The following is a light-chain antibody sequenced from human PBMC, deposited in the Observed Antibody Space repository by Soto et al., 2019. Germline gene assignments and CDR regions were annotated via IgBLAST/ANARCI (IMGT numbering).Light chain of an antibody. Sequence: QSALTQPASVSGSPGQSITISCTGSSSDVGRYNLVSWYQQHPGKAPKLIIYEDIERPSGVSNRFSGSKSGTTASLTICGLQTEDDADYYCCSYAGGTSVVFGGGTKVTVL. CDR2: EDI. CDR3: CSYAGGTSVV. V-gene: IGLV2-23*01. CDR1: SSDVGRYNL. J-gene: IGLJ2*01.